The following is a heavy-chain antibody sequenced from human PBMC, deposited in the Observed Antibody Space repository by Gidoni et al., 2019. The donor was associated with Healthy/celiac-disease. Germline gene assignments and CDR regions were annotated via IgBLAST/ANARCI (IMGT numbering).Heavy chain of an antibody. Sequence: QVQLVESGGGVVQPGRSLRLSCAASGFPFRSSGMHGVRQAPGKGLEWVAVISYDGSNKYYADSVKGRFTISRDSSKNTLYLQMNSLRAEDTAVYYCAKDGDTAMGTYYYYGMDVWGQGTTVTVSS. CDR2: ISYDGSNK. D-gene: IGHD5-18*01. V-gene: IGHV3-30*18. CDR1: GFPFRSSG. CDR3: AKDGDTAMGTYYYYGMDV. J-gene: IGHJ6*02.